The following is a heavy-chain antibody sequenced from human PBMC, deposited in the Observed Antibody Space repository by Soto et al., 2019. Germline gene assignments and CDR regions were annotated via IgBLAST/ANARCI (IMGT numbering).Heavy chain of an antibody. D-gene: IGHD3-22*01. CDR3: ARQPTTADSDLWFDP. V-gene: IGHV4-39*01. CDR1: GDSISRSFSY. J-gene: IGHJ5*02. Sequence: SETLSLTCHVSGDSISRSFSYWAWIRQPPGKGLEWIANIFYSGSTYYNPSLASRVTVSVDTSKNQFSLKLSSVTAADTAVYYCARQPTTADSDLWFDPWCQGTLVTVSS. CDR2: IFYSGST.